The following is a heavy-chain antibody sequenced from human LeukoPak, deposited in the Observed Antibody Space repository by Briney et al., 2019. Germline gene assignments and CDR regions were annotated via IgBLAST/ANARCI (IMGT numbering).Heavy chain of an antibody. D-gene: IGHD3-22*01. CDR3: ARVGGYYDSSGYYNPYRYYFDY. J-gene: IGHJ4*02. Sequence: PGGSLRLSCAASGFTFSSYGMHWVRQAPGKGLEWVAVIWYDGSNKYYADSVKGRFTISRDNSKNTLYLQMNSLRAEDTAVYYCARVGGYYDSSGYYNPYRYYFDYWGQGTLVTISS. V-gene: IGHV3-33*01. CDR2: IWYDGSNK. CDR1: GFTFSSYG.